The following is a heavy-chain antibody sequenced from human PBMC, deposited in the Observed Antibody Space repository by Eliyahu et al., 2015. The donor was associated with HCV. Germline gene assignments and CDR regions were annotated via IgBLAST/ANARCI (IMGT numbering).Heavy chain of an antibody. CDR2: IYYSGNT. V-gene: IGHV4-59*01. CDR1: GVSISSYY. CDR3: ARAAAGVAGYFDL. D-gene: IGHD6-13*01. J-gene: IGHJ2*01. Sequence: QVQLQESGPGLVKPSETLSLTCSVSGVSISSYYWSWFRQPPGKGLEWIGYIYYSGNTNYNPTLKSRVTVSLDTAKNQFSLKLSSVTAADTAVYYCARAAAGVAGYFDLWGRGTLLTVSS.